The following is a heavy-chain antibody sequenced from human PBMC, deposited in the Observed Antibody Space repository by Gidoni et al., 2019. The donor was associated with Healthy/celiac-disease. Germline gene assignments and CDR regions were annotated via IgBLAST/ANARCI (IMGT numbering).Heavy chain of an antibody. V-gene: IGHV3-30*18. Sequence: QVQLVESGGGVVQPGRSLRLSCAASGFTFSSYGMHWVRQAPGKGLEWVAVISYDGSNKYYADSVKGRFTISRDNSKNTLYLQMNSLRAEDTAVYYCAKGGDYATYWGDYWGQGTLVTVSS. J-gene: IGHJ4*02. CDR1: GFTFSSYG. D-gene: IGHD4-17*01. CDR3: AKGGDYATYWGDY. CDR2: ISYDGSNK.